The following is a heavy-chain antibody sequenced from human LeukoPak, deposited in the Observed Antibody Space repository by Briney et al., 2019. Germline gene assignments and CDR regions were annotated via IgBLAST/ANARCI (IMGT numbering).Heavy chain of an antibody. V-gene: IGHV4-59*01. J-gene: IGHJ5*02. D-gene: IGHD3-10*01. CDR2: IYYSGST. Sequence: SETLSLPCTVSGGSISSYYWSWIRQPPGKGLEWIGYIYYSGSTNYNPSLKSRVTISVDTSKNQFSLKLSSVTAADTAVYYCARDLGYYGSGSYYSNWFDPWGQGTLVTVSS. CDR1: GGSISSYY. CDR3: ARDLGYYGSGSYYSNWFDP.